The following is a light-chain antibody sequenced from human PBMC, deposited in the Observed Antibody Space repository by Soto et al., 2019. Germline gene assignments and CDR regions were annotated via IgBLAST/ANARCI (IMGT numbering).Light chain of an antibody. CDR3: QSYDNSLSAWV. CDR2: GNN. J-gene: IGLJ3*02. V-gene: IGLV1-40*01. Sequence: QSVLTQPPSVSGAPGQRVTISCTGSSSNIGAGYDVHWYQQLPGTAPKLLIYGNNNRPSGAPDRFSVSKSGTSASLAITGLQAEDEADFYCQSYDNSLSAWVFGGGTKLIVL. CDR1: SSNIGAGYD.